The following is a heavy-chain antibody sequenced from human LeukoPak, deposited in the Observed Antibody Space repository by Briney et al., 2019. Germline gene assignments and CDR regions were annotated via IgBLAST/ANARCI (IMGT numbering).Heavy chain of an antibody. CDR3: ARVLAVTSGDYYGMDV. D-gene: IGHD2-21*02. V-gene: IGHV3-21*01. CDR2: ISSSSSYI. CDR1: GFTFSSYS. J-gene: IGHJ6*02. Sequence: GGSLRLSCAASGFTFSSYSMNWVRQAPGKGLEWVSSISSSSSYIYYADSVKGRFTISRDNAKNSLYLQMNSLRAEVTAVYYCARVLAVTSGDYYGMDVWGQGTTVTVSS.